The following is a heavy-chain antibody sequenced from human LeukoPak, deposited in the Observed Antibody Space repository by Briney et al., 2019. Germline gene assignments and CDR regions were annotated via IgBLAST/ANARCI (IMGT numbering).Heavy chain of an antibody. CDR3: ARDLKTAMDYFDY. J-gene: IGHJ4*02. CDR2: ISYDGSNE. D-gene: IGHD2-2*01. V-gene: IGHV3-30*04. CDR1: GFTFSSYA. Sequence: GGSLRLSCAASGFTFSSYAMHWVRQAPGKGLEWVAIISYDGSNEYYADSVKGRFTISRDNSKNTLFLQMNSLRPEDTAVYYCARDLKTAMDYFDYWGQGALVTVSS.